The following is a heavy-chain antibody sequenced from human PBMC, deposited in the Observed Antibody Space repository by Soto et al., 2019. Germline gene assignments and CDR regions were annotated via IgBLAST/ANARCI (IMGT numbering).Heavy chain of an antibody. D-gene: IGHD1-26*01. Sequence: LSLTCTVSGGSISSYYWSWIRQPPGKGLEWIGYIYYSGSTNYNPSLKSRVTISVDTSKNQFSLKLSSVTAADTAVYYCARDGSGSYRRHLFDPWGQGTLVTVSS. CDR1: GGSISSYY. CDR2: IYYSGST. V-gene: IGHV4-59*01. CDR3: ARDGSGSYRRHLFDP. J-gene: IGHJ5*02.